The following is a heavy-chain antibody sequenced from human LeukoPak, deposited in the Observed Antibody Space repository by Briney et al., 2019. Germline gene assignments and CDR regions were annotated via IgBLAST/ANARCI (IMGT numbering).Heavy chain of an antibody. V-gene: IGHV1-2*02. D-gene: IGHD2-15*01. CDR2: INPNSGGT. CDR1: GYTFTGYY. Sequence: GASVKVSCKASGYTFTGYYMHWVRQAPGQGLEWMGWINPNSGGTNYAQKFQGRVTMTRDTSISTAYMELSRLRSDDTAAYYCARPYCSGGSCYSGMWYYYYGMDVWGQGTTVTVSS. CDR3: ARPYCSGGSCYSGMWYYYYGMDV. J-gene: IGHJ6*02.